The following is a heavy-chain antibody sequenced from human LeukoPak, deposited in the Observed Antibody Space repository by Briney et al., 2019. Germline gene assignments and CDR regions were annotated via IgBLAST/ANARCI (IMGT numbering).Heavy chain of an antibody. J-gene: IGHJ5*02. Sequence: PGRSLRLSCAASGFTFSSYAMHWVRQAPGKWLEWVAVISYDGSNKYYADSVKGRFTISRDNSKNTLYLQMNSLRAEDTAVYYCARDLPWFDPWGQGTLVTVSS. CDR1: GFTFSSYA. V-gene: IGHV3-30-3*01. CDR3: ARDLPWFDP. CDR2: ISYDGSNK.